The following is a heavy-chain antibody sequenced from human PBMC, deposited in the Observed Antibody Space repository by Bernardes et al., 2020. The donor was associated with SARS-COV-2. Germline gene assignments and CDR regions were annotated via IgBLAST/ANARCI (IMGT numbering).Heavy chain of an antibody. CDR3: ARDRLGITIFGGVYYYGMDV. V-gene: IGHV3-48*03. CDR1: GFSFSSYE. CDR2: ISSSGSTI. Sequence: GTLRLSCAASGFSFSSYEMNWIRQAPGKGLEWVSYISSSGSTIYYAYSVKGRFTISRDNAKNSLYLQMNSLRAEDTAVYYCARDRLGITIFGGVYYYGMDVWGQGTTVTVSS. J-gene: IGHJ6*02. D-gene: IGHD3-3*01.